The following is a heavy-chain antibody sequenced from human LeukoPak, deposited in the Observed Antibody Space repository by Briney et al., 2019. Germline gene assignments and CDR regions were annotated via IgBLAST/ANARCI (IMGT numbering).Heavy chain of an antibody. CDR3: AKDRGGSSQLGDAFDV. V-gene: IGHV3-9*01. D-gene: IGHD2-15*01. J-gene: IGHJ3*01. CDR1: GFTFDDYG. CDR2: ISYSSGTI. Sequence: PGGSLRLSCAASGFTFDDYGMSWVRQAPGKGLEWVSGISYSSGTIGYVDSVKGRFTISRDNAKNSLYLQMNSLRAGDTALYYCAKDRGGSSQLGDAFDVWGQGTMVSVSS.